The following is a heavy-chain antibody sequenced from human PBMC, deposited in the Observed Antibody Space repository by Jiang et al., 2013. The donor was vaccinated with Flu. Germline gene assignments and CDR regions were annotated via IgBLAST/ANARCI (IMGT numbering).Heavy chain of an antibody. Sequence: SYAMHWVRQAPGKGLEWVAVISYDGSNKYYADSVKGRFTISRDNSKNTLYLQMNSLRAEDTAVYYCARATGRKRYFDYWGQGTLVTVSS. CDR2: ISYDGSNK. CDR1: SYA. CDR3: ARATGRKRYFDY. J-gene: IGHJ4*02. V-gene: IGHV3-30-3*01. D-gene: IGHD3-10*01.